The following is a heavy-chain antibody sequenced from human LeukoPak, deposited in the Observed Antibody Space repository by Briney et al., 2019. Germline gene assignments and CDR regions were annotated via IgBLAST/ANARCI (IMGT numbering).Heavy chain of an antibody. CDR1: GFTFSNAW. CDR3: ARDAKSANYDILTGYYMSTPNWFDP. CDR2: ITSTSGHI. D-gene: IGHD3-9*01. V-gene: IGHV3-48*02. J-gene: IGHJ5*02. Sequence: GGSLRLSCAASGFTFSNAWMSWVRQAPGKGLEWVSYITSTSGHIYYADSLKGRFTISRDNAKNSLYLQMSSLRDEDTAVYYCARDAKSANYDILTGYYMSTPNWFDPWGQGTLVTVSS.